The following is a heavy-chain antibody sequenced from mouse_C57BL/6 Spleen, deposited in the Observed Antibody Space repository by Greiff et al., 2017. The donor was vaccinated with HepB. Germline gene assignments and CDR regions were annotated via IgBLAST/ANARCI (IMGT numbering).Heavy chain of an antibody. J-gene: IGHJ4*01. CDR1: GYTFTSYW. D-gene: IGHD1-1*01. CDR3: ARSVLATGYAMDY. Sequence: QVQLQQPGAELVKPGASVKLSCKASGYTFTSYWMQWVKQRPGQGLEWIGEIDPSDSYTNYNQKFKGKATLTVDTSSSTAYMQLSSLTSEDSAVYYCARSVLATGYAMDYWGQGTSVTVSS. CDR2: IDPSDSYT. V-gene: IGHV1-50*01.